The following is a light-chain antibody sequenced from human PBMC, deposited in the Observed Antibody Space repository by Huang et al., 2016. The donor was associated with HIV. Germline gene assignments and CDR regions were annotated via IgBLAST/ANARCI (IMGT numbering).Light chain of an antibody. Sequence: DIQMTQSPSSLSASVGDRVAITCRANQGISNSLAWYQQKPGKAPKLLLYAAARLEGGVTSRFSGSGSGTVYTLTISSLQPEDVAIYHCQQYHGVPWTFGQGTKVEVK. J-gene: IGKJ1*01. CDR2: AAA. CDR3: QQYHGVPWT. V-gene: IGKV1-NL1*01. CDR1: QGISNS.